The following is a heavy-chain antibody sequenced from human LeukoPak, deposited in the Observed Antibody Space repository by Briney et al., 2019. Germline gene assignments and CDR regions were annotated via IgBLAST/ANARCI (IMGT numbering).Heavy chain of an antibody. CDR1: GGTFSSYA. V-gene: IGHV1-69*10. J-gene: IGHJ3*02. D-gene: IGHD2/OR15-2a*01. CDR3: ARGLIVVASAFDI. Sequence: ASVKVSCKASGGTFSSYAIIWVRQAPGQGLEWMGRIIPILGIANYAQKFQGRVTITADKSTSTAYMELSSLRSEDTAVYYCARGLIVVASAFDIWGQGTMVTVSS. CDR2: IIPILGIA.